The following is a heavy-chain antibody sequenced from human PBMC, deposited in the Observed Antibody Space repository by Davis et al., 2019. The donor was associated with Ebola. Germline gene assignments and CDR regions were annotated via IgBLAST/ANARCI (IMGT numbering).Heavy chain of an antibody. Sequence: ASVKVSCKASGYIFTSYAMHWVRQAPGQRLEWMGWINGGNGDTKYSQKFQGRVTITRDTSASTAYMELSSLRSEDTAVYYCARSNRHIVVVLLMDVWGQGTTVTVSS. J-gene: IGHJ6*02. CDR2: INGGNGDT. CDR3: ARSNRHIVVVLLMDV. D-gene: IGHD2-21*01. V-gene: IGHV1-3*01. CDR1: GYIFTSYA.